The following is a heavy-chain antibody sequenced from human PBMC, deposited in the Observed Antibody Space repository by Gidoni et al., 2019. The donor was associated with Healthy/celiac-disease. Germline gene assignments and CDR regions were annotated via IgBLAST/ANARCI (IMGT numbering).Heavy chain of an antibody. CDR1: GATFSSYT. Sequence: QVQLVQSGAEVQKPGSSVKVSCKASGATFSSYTISWVRQAPGQGLEWMGRIIPILGIENYAQKVQGRVTITADKSTSTAYMELSSLRSEDTAVYYCARDADYGDYPHAFDYWGQGTLVTVSS. J-gene: IGHJ4*02. V-gene: IGHV1-69*08. D-gene: IGHD4-17*01. CDR3: ARDADYGDYPHAFDY. CDR2: IIPILGIE.